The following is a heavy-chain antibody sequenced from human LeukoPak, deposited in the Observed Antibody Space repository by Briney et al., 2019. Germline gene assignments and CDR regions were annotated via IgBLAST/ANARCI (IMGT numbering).Heavy chain of an antibody. V-gene: IGHV4-4*07. J-gene: IGHJ5*02. CDR3: ATEAETYKAWFDP. CDR2: IYTSGST. Sequence: SETLSLTCTVSGGSISSYYWSWIQQPAGKGLEWIGRIYTSGSTNYNPSLKSRVTISVDTSKNQFSLKLSSVTAADTAVYYCATEAETYKAWFDPWGQGILVTVSS. D-gene: IGHD1-1*01. CDR1: GGSISSYY.